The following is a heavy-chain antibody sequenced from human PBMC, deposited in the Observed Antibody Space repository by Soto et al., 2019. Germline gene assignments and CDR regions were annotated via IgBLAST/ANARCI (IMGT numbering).Heavy chain of an antibody. D-gene: IGHD1-7*01. Sequence: SETLSLTCTVSGGSISSSSYYWGWIRQPPGKGLEWIGSTYYSGSTYYNPSLKSRVTISVDTSKNQFSLKLSSVTAADTAVYYCARLGFGTWAIRWFDPWGQGTLVTVSS. CDR1: GGSISSSSYY. J-gene: IGHJ5*02. V-gene: IGHV4-39*01. CDR2: TYYSGST. CDR3: ARLGFGTWAIRWFDP.